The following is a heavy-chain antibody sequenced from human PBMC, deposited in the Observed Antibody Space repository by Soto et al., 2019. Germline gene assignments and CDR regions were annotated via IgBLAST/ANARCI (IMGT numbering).Heavy chain of an antibody. CDR2: ISYDGSNK. J-gene: IGHJ4*02. D-gene: IGHD5-18*01. CDR1: GFTFSSYG. Sequence: QVQLVESGGGVVQPGRSLRLSCAASGFTFSSYGMHWVRQAPGKGLEWVAVISYDGSNKYYADSVKGRFTISRDNSKNTLNLQMNSLRAEATAVYSCAKDRIQLWLRGGYYFDYWGQGTLVTVSS. CDR3: AKDRIQLWLRGGYYFDY. V-gene: IGHV3-30*18.